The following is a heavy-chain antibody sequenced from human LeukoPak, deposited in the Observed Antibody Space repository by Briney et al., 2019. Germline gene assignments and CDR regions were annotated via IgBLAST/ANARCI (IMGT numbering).Heavy chain of an antibody. Sequence: SQTLSLTCAVSGGSISSGGYSWSWIRQPPGKGLEWIGYIYHSGSTYYNPSLRSRVTISVDKSKNQFSLKLSSVTAADTAVYYCARGGDYYDNSGYNAEYFQHWGQGTLVTVSS. V-gene: IGHV4-30-2*01. D-gene: IGHD3-22*01. CDR3: ARGGDYYDNSGYNAEYFQH. J-gene: IGHJ1*01. CDR2: IYHSGST. CDR1: GGSISSGGYS.